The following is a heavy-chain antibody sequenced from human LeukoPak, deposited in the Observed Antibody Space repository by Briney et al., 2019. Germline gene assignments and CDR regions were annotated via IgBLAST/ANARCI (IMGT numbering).Heavy chain of an antibody. J-gene: IGHJ4*02. V-gene: IGHV3-30*18. CDR1: GFTFSSYG. Sequence: GGSLRLSCAASGFTFSSYGMHWVHQAPGKGLEWVAVISYDGSNKYYADSVKGRFTISRDNSKNTLYLQMNSRRAEDTAVYYCGQARCGGDCYALMDWGQGTLVTVSS. D-gene: IGHD2-21*02. CDR2: ISYDGSNK. CDR3: GQARCGGDCYALMD.